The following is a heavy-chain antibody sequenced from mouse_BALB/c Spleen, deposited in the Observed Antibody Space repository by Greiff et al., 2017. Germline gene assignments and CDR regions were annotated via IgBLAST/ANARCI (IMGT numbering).Heavy chain of an antibody. J-gene: IGHJ4*01. CDR2: INSNGGST. Sequence: EVMLVESGGGLVQPGGSLKLSCAASGFTFSSYGMSWVRQTPDKRLELVATINSNGGSTYYPDSVKGRFTISRDNAKNTLYLQMSSLKSEDTAMYYCAREGNYEAMDYWGQGTSVTVSS. CDR3: AREGNYEAMDY. D-gene: IGHD2-1*01. CDR1: GFTFSSYG. V-gene: IGHV5-6-3*01.